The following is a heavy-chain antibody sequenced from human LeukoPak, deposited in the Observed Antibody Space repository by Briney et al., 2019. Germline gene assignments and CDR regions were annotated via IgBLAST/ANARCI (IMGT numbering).Heavy chain of an antibody. D-gene: IGHD2-2*01. J-gene: IGHJ4*02. CDR3: ASTRYSYAGYY. CDR2: INHSGST. V-gene: IGHV4-34*01. CDR1: GGSFSGYY. Sequence: SETLSLTCAVYGGSFSGYYWSWIRQPPGKGLEWIGEINHSGSTNYNPSLKSRVTIPVDTSKNQFSLKLSSVTAADTAVYYCASTRYSYAGYYWGQGTLVTVSS.